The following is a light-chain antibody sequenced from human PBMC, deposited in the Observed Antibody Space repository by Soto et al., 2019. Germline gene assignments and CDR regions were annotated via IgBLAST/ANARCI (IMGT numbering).Light chain of an antibody. J-gene: IGLJ1*01. V-gene: IGLV2-8*01. CDR2: EVS. CDR3: SSYAGSNNRV. Sequence: QSVLTQPPSASGSPGQSVTISCTGTSSDVGGYNYVSWYQQHPGKAPKLMIYEVSKRPSGVPDRFSGSKSGNTAPLTVSGLQAEDEADYYCSSYAGSNNRVFGTGTKLTVL. CDR1: SSDVGGYNY.